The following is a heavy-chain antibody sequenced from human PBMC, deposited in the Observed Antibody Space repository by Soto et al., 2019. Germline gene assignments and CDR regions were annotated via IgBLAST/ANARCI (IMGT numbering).Heavy chain of an antibody. CDR2: ISYDGSNK. J-gene: IGHJ5*02. V-gene: IGHV3-30*18. Sequence: PGGSLRLSCAASGFTFSSYGMHWVRQAPGKGLEWVAVISYDGSNKYYADSVKGRFTISRDNSKNTLYLQMNSLRAEDTAVYYCAKGRIGDVFDPWGQGTLVTVSS. CDR3: AKGRIGDVFDP. D-gene: IGHD3-16*01. CDR1: GFTFSSYG.